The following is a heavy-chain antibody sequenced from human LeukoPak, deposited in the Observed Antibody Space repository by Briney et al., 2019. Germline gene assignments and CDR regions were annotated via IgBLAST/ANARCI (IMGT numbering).Heavy chain of an antibody. Sequence: PWETRSLTCTVSGGSISSYHWNWIRQPPGKGLEWIGYVHYSGATKYNPSLKSRVTMSVDTSKNQISLRVNSVTAADTAVYYCARELGYCSGGTCYSAPAFDIWGQGTMVTVSS. D-gene: IGHD2-15*01. V-gene: IGHV4-59*01. J-gene: IGHJ3*02. CDR1: GGSISSYH. CDR3: ARELGYCSGGTCYSAPAFDI. CDR2: VHYSGAT.